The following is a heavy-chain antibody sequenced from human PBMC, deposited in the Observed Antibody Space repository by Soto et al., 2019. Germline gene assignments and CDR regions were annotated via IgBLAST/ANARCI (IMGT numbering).Heavy chain of an antibody. CDR1: GFSFSSAW. V-gene: IGHV3-15*07. D-gene: IGHD3-16*01. CDR2: IKSKTDGGTT. CDR3: TRDALVTETLVRFDF. J-gene: IGHJ4*01. Sequence: EVQLVESGGGLVKPGGSLRLSCAASGFSFSSAWINWVRQTPEKGLEWVGRIKSKTDGGTTDYAARVKDRFAISRDNSKDLMYMQMNSLKTEDTGVYYCTRDALVTETLVRFDFWGLGTLVTVSS.